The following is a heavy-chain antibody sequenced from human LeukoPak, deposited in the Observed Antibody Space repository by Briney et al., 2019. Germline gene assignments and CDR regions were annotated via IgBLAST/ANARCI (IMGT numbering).Heavy chain of an antibody. CDR1: VFTFSSYS. D-gene: IGHD4/OR15-4a*01. CDR2: ISYDGSNK. V-gene: IGHV3-30-3*01. Sequence: AGGSMILSCAASVFTFSSYSINWVRHAPCKGLEWVAVISYDGSNKYYADSVKGRFTISRDNSKNTLYLQMNSLRAEDTAVYYCARVPSWAFDAFDIWGQGTMVTVSS. CDR3: ARVPSWAFDAFDI. J-gene: IGHJ3*02.